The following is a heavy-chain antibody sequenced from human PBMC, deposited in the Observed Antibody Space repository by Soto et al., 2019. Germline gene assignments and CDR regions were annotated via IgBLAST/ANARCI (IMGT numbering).Heavy chain of an antibody. J-gene: IGHJ4*02. V-gene: IGHV3-30*18. CDR3: AKTITSIGVSSFSGRSRGRGGLLDY. CDR2: ISSEGSSQ. Sequence: QVQLEESGGGVVQPGRSLRLSCAASGFTFSVYGMHWVRQAPGKGLEWVAVISSEGSSQHYADSVRGRFSISRDNAKNTVSLLMNSMGAEDTAVYYCAKTITSIGVSSFSGRSRGRGGLLDYGGQGALVTVS. CDR1: GFTFSVYG. D-gene: IGHD3-3*01.